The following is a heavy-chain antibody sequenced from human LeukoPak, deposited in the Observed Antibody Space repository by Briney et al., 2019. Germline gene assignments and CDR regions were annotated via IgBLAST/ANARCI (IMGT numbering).Heavy chain of an antibody. J-gene: IGHJ4*02. CDR3: ARSSGTGTFSY. D-gene: IGHD6-25*01. CDR1: GFSFSGHW. CDR2: ISPTGSTT. V-gene: IGHV3-74*01. Sequence: GGSLRLSCIASGFSFSGHWMHWARQLPGKGLVWVSRISPTGSTTSYADSVKGRFTVPRDNAKNTLYLQVNNLRAEDTAVYYCARSSGTGTFSYWGQGTLVTVSS.